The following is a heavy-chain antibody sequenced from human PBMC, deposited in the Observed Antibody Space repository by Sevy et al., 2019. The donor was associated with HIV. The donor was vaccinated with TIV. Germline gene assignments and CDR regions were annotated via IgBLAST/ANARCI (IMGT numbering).Heavy chain of an antibody. CDR1: GFTFSSYG. V-gene: IGHV3-30*03. Sequence: GGSLRLSCAASGFTFSSYGIHWVRQDPGKGLEWVAVIGNDGDVKDYADSVKGRFTGSRDNSKNTLYLQMNSLSPEDTAVYYCAREDSGSGFEYWGQGTLVTVSS. CDR2: IGNDGDVK. CDR3: AREDSGSGFEY. J-gene: IGHJ4*02. D-gene: IGHD5-12*01.